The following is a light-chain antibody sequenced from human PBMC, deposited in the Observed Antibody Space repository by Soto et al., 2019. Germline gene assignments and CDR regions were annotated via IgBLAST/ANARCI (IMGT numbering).Light chain of an antibody. CDR2: AAS. V-gene: IGKV1-39*01. J-gene: IGKJ1*01. CDR3: QQSYSAPRT. Sequence: DIQMTQSPSSLSASVLDRVTIACRASQSISSYLNWYQQKPGKAPKLLIYAASSLQSGVPSRFSGSGSGTDFTLTINSLQPEDFATYYCQQSYSAPRTFGQGTKVDIK. CDR1: QSISSY.